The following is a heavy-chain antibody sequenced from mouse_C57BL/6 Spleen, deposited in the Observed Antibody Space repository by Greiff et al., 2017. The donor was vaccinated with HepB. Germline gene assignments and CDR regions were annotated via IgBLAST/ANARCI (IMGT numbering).Heavy chain of an antibody. CDR2: IRNKANGYTT. J-gene: IGHJ2*01. CDR3: AKYKECVFDY. Sequence: EVKLVESGGGLVQPGGSLSLSCAASGFTFTDYYMSWVRQPPGKALEWMGFIRNKANGYTTEYSATVKGRFTISIDSTRSFLYLQMNTLRAEDSATYYCAKYKECVFDYWGQGTTLTVSS. CDR1: GFTFTDYY. V-gene: IGHV7-3*01.